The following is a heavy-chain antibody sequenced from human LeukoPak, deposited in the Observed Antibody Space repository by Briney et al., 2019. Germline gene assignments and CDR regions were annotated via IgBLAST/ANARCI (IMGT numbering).Heavy chain of an antibody. V-gene: IGHV1-18*01. CDR1: GYRFTSYG. J-gene: IGHJ4*02. CDR3: ARLFDWLFVD. CDR2: ISAYNGNT. D-gene: IGHD3-9*01. Sequence: ASVKVSCKASGYRFTSYGISWVRQAPGQGLEWMGWISAYNGNTNYAQNLQGRVTMTTDTLTSTAYMDLRSLRSDDTAVYYCARLFDWLFVDWGQGTLVTVSS.